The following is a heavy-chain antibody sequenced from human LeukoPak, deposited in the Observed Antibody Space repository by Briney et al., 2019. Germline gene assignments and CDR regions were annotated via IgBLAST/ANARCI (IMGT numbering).Heavy chain of an antibody. CDR3: PRHSSGWYRFDY. Sequence: SETLSLTCGVSGYYISSGHYWGWIRQPPGKGLEWIGSIYHSGSTYYNPSLKSRVSMSVDTSKNQFSLKLSSVTAADTAVYYCPRHSSGWYRFDYWGQGTLVTVSS. J-gene: IGHJ4*02. V-gene: IGHV4-38-2*01. CDR2: IYHSGST. CDR1: GYYISSGHY. D-gene: IGHD6-19*01.